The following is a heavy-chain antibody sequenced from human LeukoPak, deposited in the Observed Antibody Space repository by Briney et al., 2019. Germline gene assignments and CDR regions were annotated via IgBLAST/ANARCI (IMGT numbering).Heavy chain of an antibody. V-gene: IGHV1-2*02. D-gene: IGHD2-2*01. CDR2: INPNSGGT. Sequence: ASVKVSCKASGYTFTGYYMDWVRQAPGQGLEWMGWINPNSGGTNYAQKFQGRVTMTRDTSISTAYMELSRLRSDDTAVYYCARDRSYQLPTDYWGQGTLVTVSS. CDR3: ARDRSYQLPTDY. CDR1: GYTFTGYY. J-gene: IGHJ4*02.